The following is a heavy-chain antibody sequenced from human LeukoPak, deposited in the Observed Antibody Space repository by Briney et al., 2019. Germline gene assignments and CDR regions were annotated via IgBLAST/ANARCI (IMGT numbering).Heavy chain of an antibody. CDR1: GGPITGSY. CDR3: PGVVIVRGCQTVVDTTMVTFYYYMDV. V-gene: IGHV4-59*01. J-gene: IGHJ6*03. CDR2: IYYSGTT. D-gene: IGHD5-18*01. Sequence: SETLSLTCTVSGGPITGSYWSWIRQPPGKGLEWIGYIYYSGTTYYNPSLKSRVSISVDTSKNQFSLNLNSGKLLLTAPPPVPGVVIVRGCQTVVDTTMVTFYYYMDVWGKGTTVTISS.